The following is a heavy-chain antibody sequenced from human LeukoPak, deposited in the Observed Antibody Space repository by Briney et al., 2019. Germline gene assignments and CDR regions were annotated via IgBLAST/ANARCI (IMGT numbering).Heavy chain of an antibody. D-gene: IGHD1-1*01. Sequence: ASVTVSCKASGYTFTGYYMHWVRQAPGQGLEWMGWIYPNSGGTNYAQKFRGRVTMTRDTSNSTAYMDLSRLRSDDTAVYYCARDDDFVDYWGQGALVTVSS. J-gene: IGHJ4*02. CDR2: IYPNSGGT. CDR1: GYTFTGYY. V-gene: IGHV1-2*02. CDR3: ARDDDFVDY.